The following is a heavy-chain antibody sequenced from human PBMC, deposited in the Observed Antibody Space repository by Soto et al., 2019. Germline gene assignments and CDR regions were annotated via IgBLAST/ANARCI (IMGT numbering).Heavy chain of an antibody. CDR1: GFSLSTSGVG. V-gene: IGHV2-5*02. CDR3: AYLPCRGGSCSWFSFSGMDV. D-gene: IGHD2-15*01. Sequence: QITLKESGPTLVKPTQTLTLTCTFSGFSLSTSGVGVAWIRQPPGKALEWLALIYWDDDKRYRPSLESRLTITKDTSKTQVVLTRTNMDSVDTATYYCAYLPCRGGSCSWFSFSGMDVWGQGTTVTVSS. CDR2: IYWDDDK. J-gene: IGHJ6*02.